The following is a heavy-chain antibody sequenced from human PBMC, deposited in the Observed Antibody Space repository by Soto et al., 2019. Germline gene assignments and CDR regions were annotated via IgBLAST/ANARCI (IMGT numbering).Heavy chain of an antibody. D-gene: IGHD6-13*01. CDR1: GFTFSSYS. CDR2: ISSSSSYI. CDR3: ARDMWVAAAGPFDY. V-gene: IGHV3-21*01. Sequence: GGSLRLSCAASGFTFSSYSMNWVRQAPGKGLEWVSSISSSSSYIYYADSVKGRFTISRDNAKNSLYLQMNSLRAEDTAVYYCARDMWVAAAGPFDYWGQGTLVTVSS. J-gene: IGHJ4*02.